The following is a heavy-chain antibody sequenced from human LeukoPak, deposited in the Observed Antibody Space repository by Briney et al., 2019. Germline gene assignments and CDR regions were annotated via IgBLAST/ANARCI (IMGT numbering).Heavy chain of an antibody. CDR2: IYYSGST. D-gene: IGHD2-21*02. CDR3: ARVPVVVTAMGAFDI. J-gene: IGHJ3*02. CDR1: GGSISSGGYY. Sequence: SETLSLTCTVSGGSISSGGYYWSWIRQHPGKGLDWIGYIYYSGSTYYNPSLKSRVTISVDTSKNQFSLKLSSVTAADTAVYYCARVPVVVTAMGAFDIWGQGTMVTVSS. V-gene: IGHV4-31*03.